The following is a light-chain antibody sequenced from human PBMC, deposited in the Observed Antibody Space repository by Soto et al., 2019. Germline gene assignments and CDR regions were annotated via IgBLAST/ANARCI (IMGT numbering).Light chain of an antibody. J-gene: IGLJ3*02. V-gene: IGLV1-40*01. CDR2: DNS. CDR3: QLYDINVRGWV. CDR1: SSNIGADYN. Sequence: QSVLTQPPSVSGAPGRSVTISCTGSSSNIGADYNVHWYQQLPGTAPKLLIYDNSDRPSGVPDRFSGSRSDTSASLAITGLQAEDEADYYCQLYDINVRGWVFGGGTKLTVL.